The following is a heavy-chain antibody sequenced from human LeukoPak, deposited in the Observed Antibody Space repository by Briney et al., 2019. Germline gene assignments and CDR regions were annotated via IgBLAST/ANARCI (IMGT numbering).Heavy chain of an antibody. J-gene: IGHJ4*02. V-gene: IGHV4-34*01. CDR1: GGSFSGYY. CDR2: INHSGGT. Sequence: SETLSLTCAVYGGSFSGYYWSWIRQPPGKGLEWIGEINHSGGTNYNPSLKSRVTISVDTSKNQFSLKLSSVTAADTAVYYCARHKYSSSSGYFDYWGQGTLVTVSS. D-gene: IGHD6-13*01. CDR3: ARHKYSSSSGYFDY.